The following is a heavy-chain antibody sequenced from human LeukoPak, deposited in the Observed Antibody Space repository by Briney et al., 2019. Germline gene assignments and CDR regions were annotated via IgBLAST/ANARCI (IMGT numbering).Heavy chain of an antibody. CDR2: IIPVLGIG. V-gene: IGHV1-69*04. J-gene: IGHJ4*02. Sequence: SVKVSCKASGGTFSNYAISWVRQSPGQGLEWMGRIIPVLGIGSNAQKFQGRVTITADKSSSTAYMELSSLRSEDTAVYYCARDSYYDTSSYYFQFDYWGQGTLVTVSS. CDR1: GGTFSNYA. D-gene: IGHD3-22*01. CDR3: ARDSYYDTSSYYFQFDY.